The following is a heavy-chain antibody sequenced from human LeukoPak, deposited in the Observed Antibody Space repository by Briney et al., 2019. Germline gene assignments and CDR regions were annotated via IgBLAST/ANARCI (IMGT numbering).Heavy chain of an antibody. CDR3: VRLYDWGRLDY. Sequence: GASVKVSCKTSGYTFTGYYLFWVRQAPGQGLEWMGWINPNSGGTNYAQKFQGRVTMTRDTSIRTAYMELSRLKSDDTAVYYCVRLYDWGRLDYWGQGTLVTVSS. CDR2: INPNSGGT. CDR1: GYTFTGYY. V-gene: IGHV1-2*02. J-gene: IGHJ4*02. D-gene: IGHD3-9*01.